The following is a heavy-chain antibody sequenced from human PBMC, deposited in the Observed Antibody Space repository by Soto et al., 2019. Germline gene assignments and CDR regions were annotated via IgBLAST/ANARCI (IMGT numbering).Heavy chain of an antibody. CDR2: LSETRGST. J-gene: IGHJ4*02. D-gene: IGHD1-26*01. V-gene: IGHV3-23*01. Sequence: GSMTLSCVDSTFNPKYYAMAWVRQAPGTGQEWALALSETRGSTYYAVSVKDPLTISKDNSRNTLYRHIATLRCNDTAVYYRAKIKGAITFLHLDNWGKGPRVT. CDR3: AKIKGAITFLHLDN. CDR1: TFNPKYYA.